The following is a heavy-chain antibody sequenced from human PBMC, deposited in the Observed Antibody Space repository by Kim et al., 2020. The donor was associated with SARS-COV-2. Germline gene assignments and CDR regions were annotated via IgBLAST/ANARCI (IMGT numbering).Heavy chain of an antibody. CDR3: ARREKGGFGESHFDY. CDR2: IYPGDSDT. Sequence: GESLKISCKASGYSFSSHWIAWVRQMPGKGLEWMGIIYPGDSDTGYSPSFQGQVTISVDTSVTTAYLQWSSLKASDTAIYYCARREKGGFGESHFDYWGQGSLVTVSS. V-gene: IGHV5-51*01. J-gene: IGHJ4*02. CDR1: GYSFSSHW. D-gene: IGHD3-10*01.